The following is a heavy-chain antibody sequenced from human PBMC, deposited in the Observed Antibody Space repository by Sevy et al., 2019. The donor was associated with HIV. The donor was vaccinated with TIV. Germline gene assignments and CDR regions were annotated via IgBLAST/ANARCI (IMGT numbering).Heavy chain of an antibody. V-gene: IGHV1-18*01. D-gene: IGHD2-2*01. Sequence: ASVKVSCKASGYTFTSYGISWVRQAPGQGLEWMGWISAYNGNTNYAQKLQGRVTMTTDTSTSTAYMELRSLRSDDTAVYYCARDPQDYCSSTSCYDSPNSSDPWGQGTLVTVSS. CDR2: ISAYNGNT. CDR1: GYTFTSYG. CDR3: ARDPQDYCSSTSCYDSPNSSDP. J-gene: IGHJ5*02.